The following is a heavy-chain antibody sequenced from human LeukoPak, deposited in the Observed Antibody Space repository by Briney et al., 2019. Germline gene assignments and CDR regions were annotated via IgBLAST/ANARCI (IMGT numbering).Heavy chain of an antibody. CDR3: ARVYSGYDSAYFDY. D-gene: IGHD5-12*01. V-gene: IGHV1-18*01. CDR2: ISAYNGNT. Sequence: ASVKVSCKASGYTFTSYGISWVRQAPGQGLEWMGRISAYNGNTNYAQKLQGRVTMTTDTSTSTAYMELRSLRSDDTAVYYCARVYSGYDSAYFDYWGQGTLVTVSS. J-gene: IGHJ4*02. CDR1: GYTFTSYG.